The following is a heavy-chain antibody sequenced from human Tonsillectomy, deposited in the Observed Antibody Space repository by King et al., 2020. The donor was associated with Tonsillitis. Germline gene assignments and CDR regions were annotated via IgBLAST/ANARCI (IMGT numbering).Heavy chain of an antibody. J-gene: IGHJ4*02. D-gene: IGHD4/OR15-4a*01. CDR1: GFTFSSFW. CDR2: IKQDGSEE. CDR3: ARDGAGLGY. Sequence: VQLVESGGGLVQPGGALRLSCAASGFTFSSFWMSWVRQAPGKGLEWVANIKQDGSEEYYVDSVKGRFTISRDNAKNSLYLQMNSLRVEDTAVYYCARDGAGLGYWGQGTLVTVSS. V-gene: IGHV3-7*04.